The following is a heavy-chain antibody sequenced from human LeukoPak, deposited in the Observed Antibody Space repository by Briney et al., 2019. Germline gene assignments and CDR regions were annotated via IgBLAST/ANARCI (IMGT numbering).Heavy chain of an antibody. CDR3: AKDPRKMPYYSAENY. CDR2: ISGSGGST. J-gene: IGHJ4*02. CDR1: GFTFSSYA. D-gene: IGHD3-10*01. V-gene: IGHV3-23*01. Sequence: GGSLRLSCAASGFTFSSYAMSWVRQAPGKGLEWVSAISGSGGSTYYADSVKGRFTISRDNSKNTLYLQMNSLRAEDTAVYYCAKDPRKMPYYSAENYWGQGTLVTVSS.